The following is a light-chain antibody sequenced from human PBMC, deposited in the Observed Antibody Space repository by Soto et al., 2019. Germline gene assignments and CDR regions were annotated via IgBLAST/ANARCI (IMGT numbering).Light chain of an antibody. V-gene: IGKV1-5*01. Sequence: DIQMTHSPSTLSASVVYIFTITFLASQTITRWMAWYQQKPGKAPKLLIYDASTLESGVPSRFSGSRSGTEFTLTISSLQPDDFATYYCQKTFSTPINCGQGTRREIK. CDR1: QTITRW. CDR3: QKTFSTPIN. J-gene: IGKJ5*01. CDR2: DAS.